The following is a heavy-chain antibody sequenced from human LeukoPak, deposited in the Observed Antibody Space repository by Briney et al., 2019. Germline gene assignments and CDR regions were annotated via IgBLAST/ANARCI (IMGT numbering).Heavy chain of an antibody. CDR1: GGSISSSSYY. CDR3: VRLDYSNTQYYGMDV. J-gene: IGHJ6*02. CDR2: IYYSGST. D-gene: IGHD4-11*01. Sequence: PSETLSLTCTVPGGSISSSSYYWGWIRQPPGKGLEWIGSIYYSGSTNYNPSLKSRVTISVDTSENQFSLKLSSVTAADTAVYYCVRLDYSNTQYYGMDVWGQGTTVTVSS. V-gene: IGHV4-39*07.